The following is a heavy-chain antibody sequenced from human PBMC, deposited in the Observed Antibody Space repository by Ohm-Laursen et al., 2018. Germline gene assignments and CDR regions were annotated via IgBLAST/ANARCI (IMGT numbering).Heavy chain of an antibody. CDR1: GFTFSDHY. V-gene: IGHV3-33*08. CDR2: IWYDGSNK. J-gene: IGHJ6*02. CDR3: ARDQVVGLYYFYAMDV. D-gene: IGHD2-15*01. Sequence: SLRLSCAASGFTFSDHYMDWVRQAPGRGLEWMAVIWYDGSNKYYADSVKGRFTISRDNSKNTLYLQMNSLRAEDTAVYYCARDQVVGLYYFYAMDVWGQGTTVTVSS.